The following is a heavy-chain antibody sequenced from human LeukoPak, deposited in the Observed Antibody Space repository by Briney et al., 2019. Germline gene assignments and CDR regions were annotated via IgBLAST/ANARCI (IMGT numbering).Heavy chain of an antibody. V-gene: IGHV1-69*13. Sequence: GASXXVXCKASGGTFISYGINWVRQAPGQRLQWMGGIIPMAGTPNYAQKFQGRVTINADESKRTAYMELSRLRSEDTAVYYCARAPEGGIYGSGVCEVWGQGTVVTVSS. D-gene: IGHD3-10*01. CDR2: IIPMAGTP. CDR1: GGTFISYG. J-gene: IGHJ3*01. CDR3: ARAPEGGIYGSGVCEV.